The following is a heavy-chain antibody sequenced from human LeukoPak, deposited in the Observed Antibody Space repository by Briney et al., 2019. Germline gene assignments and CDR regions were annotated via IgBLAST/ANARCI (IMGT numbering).Heavy chain of an antibody. Sequence: SVKVSCKASGGTFSSYAISWARQAPGQGLEWMGRIIPIFGTANYAQKFQGRVTITTDESTSTAYMELSSLRSEDTAVYYCALTYYYDSSGYYRDYWGQGTLVTVSS. D-gene: IGHD3-22*01. V-gene: IGHV1-69*05. J-gene: IGHJ4*02. CDR2: IIPIFGTA. CDR1: GGTFSSYA. CDR3: ALTYYYDSSGYYRDY.